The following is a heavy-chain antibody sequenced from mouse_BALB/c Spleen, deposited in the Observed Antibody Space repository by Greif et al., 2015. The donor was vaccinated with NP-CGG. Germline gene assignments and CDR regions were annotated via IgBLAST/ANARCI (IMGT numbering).Heavy chain of an antibody. CDR2: IRSKSNNYAT. V-gene: IGHV10-1*02. CDR3: VRGEYGAYYYGSERYFDV. J-gene: IGHJ1*01. D-gene: IGHD1-1*01. CDR1: GFTFNTYA. Sequence: EVQRVESGGGLVQPKGSLKLSCAASGFTFNTYAMNWVRQAPGMGLEWVARIRSKSNNYATYYADSVKDRFTISRDDSQSMLYLQMNNLKTEDTAMYYCVRGEYGAYYYGSERYFDVWGAGTTVTVSS.